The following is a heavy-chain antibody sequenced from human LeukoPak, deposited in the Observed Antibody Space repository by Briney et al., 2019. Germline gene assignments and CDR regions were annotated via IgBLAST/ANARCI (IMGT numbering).Heavy chain of an antibody. V-gene: IGHV4-34*01. D-gene: IGHD3-10*01. CDR1: GGSFSGYY. J-gene: IGHJ6*03. Sequence: SETLSLTCAVYGGSFSGYYWSWIRQPPGKGLEWIGEINHSGSTNYNPSLKSRVTISVDTSKNQFSLKLSSVTAADTAVYYRARGHRVRGSYYYYYMDVWGKGTTVTVSS. CDR2: INHSGST. CDR3: ARGHRVRGSYYYYYMDV.